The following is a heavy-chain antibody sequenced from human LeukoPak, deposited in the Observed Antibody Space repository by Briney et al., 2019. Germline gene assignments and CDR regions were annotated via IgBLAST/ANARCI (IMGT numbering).Heavy chain of an antibody. CDR2: IYYSGST. Sequence: SETLSLTCTVSGGSISSGGYYWSWIRQHPGKGLEWIGYIYYSGSTYYNPSLKSRVTISVDTSKNQFSLKLSSVTAADTAVYYCARDTAVAGTYDYWGQGTLVTDSS. D-gene: IGHD6-19*01. CDR3: ARDTAVAGTYDY. J-gene: IGHJ4*02. V-gene: IGHV4-31*03. CDR1: GGSISSGGYY.